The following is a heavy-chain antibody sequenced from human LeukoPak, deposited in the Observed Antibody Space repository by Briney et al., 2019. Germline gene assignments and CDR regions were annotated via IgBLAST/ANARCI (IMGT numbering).Heavy chain of an antibody. Sequence: GGSLRLSCAASGFTVSSNYMSWVRQAPGRGLEWVSVIYSGGSTYYADSVKGRFTISRDNSKNTLYLQMNSLRAEDTAVYYCAREPDRGAFDIWGQGTMVTVSS. J-gene: IGHJ3*02. CDR3: AREPDRGAFDI. CDR2: IYSGGST. V-gene: IGHV3-53*01. D-gene: IGHD1-14*01. CDR1: GFTVSSNY.